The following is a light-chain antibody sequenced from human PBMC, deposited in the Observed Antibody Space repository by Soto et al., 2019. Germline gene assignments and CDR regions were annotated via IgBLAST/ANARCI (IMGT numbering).Light chain of an antibody. J-gene: IGKJ1*01. V-gene: IGKV2-28*01. CDR3: MQALPTTRT. CDR2: LGS. CDR1: QSLLYSNGYKY. Sequence: DIVMTQSPLSLPVTPGEPASISCRSSQSLLYSNGYKYLDWYLQKPGQSPQVLIYLGSNRSSGVPDRFSGSGSGTDVALNISRVEPEDVGAYYCMQALPTTRTCGQGTQEDIK.